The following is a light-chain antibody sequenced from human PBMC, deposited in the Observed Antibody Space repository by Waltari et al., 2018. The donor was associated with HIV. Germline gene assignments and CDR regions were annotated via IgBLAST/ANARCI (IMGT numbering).Light chain of an antibody. CDR2: WAS. Sequence: DIVMTQSPDSLAVSLGGRTTINCKSSQNLFYSSNNKNYLAWYQHKPGQPPKLLFYWASTRESGVTDRFSGSGSGTNFTLTISSLQADDVAVYFCQQYYSTPPTFGQGTKLEI. CDR3: QQYYSTPPT. CDR1: QNLFYSSNNKNY. V-gene: IGKV4-1*01. J-gene: IGKJ2*01.